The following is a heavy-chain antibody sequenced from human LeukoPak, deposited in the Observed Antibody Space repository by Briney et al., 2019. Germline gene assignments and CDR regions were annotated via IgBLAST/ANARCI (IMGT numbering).Heavy chain of an antibody. J-gene: IGHJ6*04. CDR2: ISSRSSYI. Sequence: WGSLRLSCAASGFTFSNYSMNWVRQGPGKGLEWVSSISSRSSYIYHADSVKGRFTISRDNAKNSLFLQMNSLRAEDTAVYFCAKSTRAVMAMMDVWGKGTTVTVSS. CDR1: GFTFSNYS. D-gene: IGHD3-16*01. V-gene: IGHV3-21*01. CDR3: AKSTRAVMAMMDV.